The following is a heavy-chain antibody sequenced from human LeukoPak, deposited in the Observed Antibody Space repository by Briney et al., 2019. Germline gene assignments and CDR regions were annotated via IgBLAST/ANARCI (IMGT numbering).Heavy chain of an antibody. D-gene: IGHD4-11*01. CDR3: ARHKDYIYFDY. CDR1: GGSISSYY. CDR2: IYTSGST. J-gene: IGHJ4*02. Sequence: SETLSLTCTVSGGSISSYYWSWIRQPPGKGLEWIGYIYTSGSTNYNPSLKSRVTISVDTSKNQFSLKLSSVTAADTAVYYCARHKDYIYFDYWGRGTLVTVSS. V-gene: IGHV4-4*09.